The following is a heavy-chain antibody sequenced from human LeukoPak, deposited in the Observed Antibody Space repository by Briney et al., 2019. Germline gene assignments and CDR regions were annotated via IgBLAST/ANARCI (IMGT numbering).Heavy chain of an antibody. Sequence: GGSLRLSCAASGFTSSSYWMTWVRQAPGKGLEWVASINEDGSEKHYVDSVEGRFGISRDNPKSALYLQMNTLSAEDTAVYYCARDPGRRFDYWGQGTLVTVSS. V-gene: IGHV3-7*01. J-gene: IGHJ4*02. CDR2: INEDGSEK. CDR1: GFTSSSYW. CDR3: ARDPGRRFDY.